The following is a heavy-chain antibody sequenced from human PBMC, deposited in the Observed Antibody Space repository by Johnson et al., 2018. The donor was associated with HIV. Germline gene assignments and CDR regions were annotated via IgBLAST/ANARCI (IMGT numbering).Heavy chain of an antibody. CDR1: GFTFSDYY. Sequence: QVQLVESGGGLVKPGGSLRLSCAASGFTFSDYYMNWIRQAPGKGLEWVSYISSSGSTIYYADSVKGRFPISRDNAKNTLYLQMNSLRAEDTAVYYCAMSPICTGGVCWRSAFDIWGQGTMVTVSS. V-gene: IGHV3-11*04. J-gene: IGHJ3*02. CDR2: ISSSGSTI. D-gene: IGHD2-8*02. CDR3: AMSPICTGGVCWRSAFDI.